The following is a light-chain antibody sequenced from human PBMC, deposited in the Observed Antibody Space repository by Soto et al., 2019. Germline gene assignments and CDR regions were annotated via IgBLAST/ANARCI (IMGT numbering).Light chain of an antibody. CDR1: QGIGKY. CDR3: QKYDGGPKT. J-gene: IGKJ1*01. V-gene: IGKV1-27*01. CDR2: AAS. Sequence: DFQMTQSASSLSASVGDIVTITFRASQGIGKYLAWYPQQAGKFPHLLXXAASTLQSGVPSRFSGSGSGTDFTLTISSLQPEDVATYYCQKYDGGPKTFCQGTKVNIK.